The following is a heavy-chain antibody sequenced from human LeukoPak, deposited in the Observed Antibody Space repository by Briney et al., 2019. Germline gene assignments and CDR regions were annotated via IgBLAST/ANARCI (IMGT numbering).Heavy chain of an antibody. CDR3: ARNGRIAAAGTPDY. J-gene: IGHJ4*02. D-gene: IGHD6-13*01. Sequence: GGSPRLSCAASGFTLSTYGMHWVRQAPGKGLEWVAIMWYDGSNKYYADSVKGRFTISRDNSKNTLYLQMNSLRAEDTAVYYCARNGRIAAAGTPDYWGQGALVTVSS. CDR1: GFTLSTYG. V-gene: IGHV3-33*01. CDR2: MWYDGSNK.